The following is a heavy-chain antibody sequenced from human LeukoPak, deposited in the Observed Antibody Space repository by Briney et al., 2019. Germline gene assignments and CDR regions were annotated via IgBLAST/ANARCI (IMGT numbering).Heavy chain of an antibody. CDR2: LSGSGDTT. CDR1: GFSFSSFA. V-gene: IGHV3-23*01. D-gene: IGHD3-10*01. J-gene: IGHJ4*02. CDR3: AKSRTDYWGAGSYVGGLDY. Sequence: GGSLRHSCAASGFSFSSFAMSWVRQAPGKGLEWVSGLSGSGDTTYYADSAKGRFTISRDNSKNTLYLEMNSLRADDTAVYYCAKSRTDYWGAGSYVGGLDYWGQGALVTVSS.